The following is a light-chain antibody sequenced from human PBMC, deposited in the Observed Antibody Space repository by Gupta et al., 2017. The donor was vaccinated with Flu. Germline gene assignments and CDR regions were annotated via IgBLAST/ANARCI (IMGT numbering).Light chain of an antibody. CDR1: QSISSF. J-gene: IGKJ1*01. V-gene: IGKV1-39*01. CDR3: QQTSSPPPWT. CDR2: AAS. Sequence: SSLSASVGDRVTITCRASQSISSFLNWYQQKPGKAPKLLIYAASSLRSGVPSRFSGSGSGADFTLTINSLQPEDSATYYCQQTSSPPPWTFGQGTKVEIK.